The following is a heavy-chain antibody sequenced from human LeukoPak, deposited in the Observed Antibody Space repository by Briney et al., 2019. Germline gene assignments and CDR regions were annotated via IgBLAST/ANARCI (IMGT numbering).Heavy chain of an antibody. CDR3: ARDHYGSGSYKSYFDS. Sequence: SETLSLTCTVSGGSISSYYWSWLRQPAGKGLEWIGRMYTSGSTKYNPSLKSRVVISLDNSKNQFSLKVTSVTAADTAVYYCARDHYGSGSYKSYFDSWGQGTQVTVSS. CDR2: MYTSGST. CDR1: GGSISSYY. J-gene: IGHJ4*02. V-gene: IGHV4-4*07. D-gene: IGHD3-10*01.